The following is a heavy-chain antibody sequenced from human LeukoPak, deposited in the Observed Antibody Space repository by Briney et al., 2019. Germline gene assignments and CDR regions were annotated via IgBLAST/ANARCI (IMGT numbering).Heavy chain of an antibody. J-gene: IGHJ4*02. CDR2: ISYDGSNK. V-gene: IGHV3-30*04. CDR1: GFTFSSYA. D-gene: IGHD6-13*01. CDR3: ARAVGVTTLLEQQLVQ. Sequence: GGSLRLSCAASGFTFSSYAMHWVRQAPGKGLEWGAVISYDGSNKYYADSVKGRFTISRDNSKNTLYLQMNSLRAEDTAVYYCARAVGVTTLLEQQLVQWGQGTLVTVSS.